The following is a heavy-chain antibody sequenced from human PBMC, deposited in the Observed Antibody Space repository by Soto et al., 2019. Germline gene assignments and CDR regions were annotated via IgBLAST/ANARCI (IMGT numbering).Heavy chain of an antibody. Sequence: QIQLVQSGAEVKKPGASVKVSCKASGYTFTSFGISWVRQAPGQGLEWMGWISGYNGDTDIAQKVQGRVTTTTDTSTSTAYMELRSLRSDDTAVYFCARDKMIYTFGSGTFDYWGQGTVVTVSS. V-gene: IGHV1-18*04. CDR1: GYTFTSFG. CDR2: ISGYNGDT. CDR3: ARDKMIYTFGSGTFDY. J-gene: IGHJ4*02. D-gene: IGHD3-10*01.